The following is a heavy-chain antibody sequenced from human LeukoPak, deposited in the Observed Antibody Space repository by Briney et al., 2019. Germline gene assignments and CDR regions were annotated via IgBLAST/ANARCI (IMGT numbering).Heavy chain of an antibody. CDR1: GFTFSSYS. CDR2: IGSSSSYI. V-gene: IGHV3-21*01. CDR3: AELGITMIGGV. J-gene: IGHJ6*04. Sequence: KAGGSLRLSCAASGFTFSSYSMNWVRQAPGKGLEWVSSIGSSSSYIYYADSVKGRFTISRDNAKNSLYLQMNSLRAEDTAVYYCAELGITMIGGVWGKGTTVTISS. D-gene: IGHD3-10*02.